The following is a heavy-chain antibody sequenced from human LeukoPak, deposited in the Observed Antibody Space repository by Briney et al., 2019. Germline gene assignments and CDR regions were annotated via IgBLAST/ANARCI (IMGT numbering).Heavy chain of an antibody. J-gene: IGHJ4*02. D-gene: IGHD3-3*01. CDR2: FIPIFGTA. CDR3: ARGERITIFGVVTLPTDY. CDR1: GGTFISYA. Sequence: ASVKVSCKASGGTFISYANSWVRQAPGQGLEWMGGFIPIFGTANYAQKFQGRVTITADESTSTAYMELSSLRSEDTAVYYCARGERITIFGVVTLPTDYWGQGTLVTVSS. V-gene: IGHV1-69*13.